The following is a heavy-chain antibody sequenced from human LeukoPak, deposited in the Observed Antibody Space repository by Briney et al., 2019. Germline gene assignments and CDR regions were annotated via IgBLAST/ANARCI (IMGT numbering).Heavy chain of an antibody. J-gene: IGHJ4*02. CDR3: ARRDSSSSN. D-gene: IGHD6-6*01. V-gene: IGHV4-38-2*01. CDR2: IYHSGST. CDR1: GYSISSGYY. Sequence: PSGTLSLTCAVSGYSISSGYYWGWIRQPPGKGLEWIGSIYHSGSTYYNPSLKSRVTISVDTSKNQFSLKLSSVTAADTAVYYCARRDSSSSNWGQGTLVTVSS.